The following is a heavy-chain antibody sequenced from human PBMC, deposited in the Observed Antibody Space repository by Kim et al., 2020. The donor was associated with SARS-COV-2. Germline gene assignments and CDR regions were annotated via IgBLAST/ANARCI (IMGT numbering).Heavy chain of an antibody. Sequence: SETLSLTCTVSGGSISSSSYYWGWIRQPPGKGLEWIGSIYYSGSTYYNPSLKSRVTISVDTSKNQFSLKLSSVTAADTAVYYCARARGPAAAAYFDYWGQGTLVTVSS. CDR3: ARARGPAAAAYFDY. D-gene: IGHD6-25*01. CDR1: GGSISSSSYY. V-gene: IGHV4-39*07. CDR2: IYYSGST. J-gene: IGHJ4*02.